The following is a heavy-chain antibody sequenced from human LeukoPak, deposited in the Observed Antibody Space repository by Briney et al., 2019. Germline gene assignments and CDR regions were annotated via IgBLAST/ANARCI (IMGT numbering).Heavy chain of an antibody. V-gene: IGHV3-21*01. Sequence: PGGSLRLSCAASGFIFSSFSVNWVRQAPGKGLEWVSSITSSSSSIYSADSVKGRLTISRDNAKNSLYLEMNSLRDEDTAVYYCARDLAWGAYWGQGTLVTVSS. J-gene: IGHJ4*02. CDR1: GFIFSSFS. CDR3: ARDLAWGAY. CDR2: ITSSSSSI. D-gene: IGHD4/OR15-4a*01.